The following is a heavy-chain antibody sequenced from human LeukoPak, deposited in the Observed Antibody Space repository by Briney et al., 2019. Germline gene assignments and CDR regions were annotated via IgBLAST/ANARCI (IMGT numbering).Heavy chain of an antibody. Sequence: SETLSLTCTVSGGSTSSRSYYWGWIRQPPGKGLEWIGNIYYSGSTYYNPSLKSRLTISVDTSQNQFSLKLSSVTAADTAVYYCARLTPSPRPHWFDPWGQGTLVTVSS. D-gene: IGHD6-6*01. CDR3: ARLTPSPRPHWFDP. J-gene: IGHJ5*02. V-gene: IGHV4-39*01. CDR1: GGSTSSRSYY. CDR2: IYYSGST.